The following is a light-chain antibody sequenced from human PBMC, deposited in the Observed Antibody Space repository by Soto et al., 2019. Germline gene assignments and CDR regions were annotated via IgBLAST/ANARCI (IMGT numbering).Light chain of an antibody. Sequence: AIRMTQSPSSLSASTGDRVTITCRASQGISSYLAWYQQKPGKAPKLLIYAASTLQSGVPSRFSGSGSGTDFTFTNYCLQSEDFATYYCQQYYSYPLTFGGGTKVDIK. CDR1: QGISSY. J-gene: IGKJ4*01. CDR3: QQYYSYPLT. V-gene: IGKV1-8*01. CDR2: AAS.